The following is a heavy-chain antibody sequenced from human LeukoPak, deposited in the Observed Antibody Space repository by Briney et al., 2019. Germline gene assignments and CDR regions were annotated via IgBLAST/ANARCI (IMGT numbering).Heavy chain of an antibody. CDR3: AKDRGQKNYYYDSSRIN. J-gene: IGHJ4*02. CDR2: ISGSGGST. D-gene: IGHD3-22*01. CDR1: GFTFSSYA. Sequence: GGSLRLSCAASGFTFSSYAMSWVRQAPGKGLEWVSAISGSGGSTYYADSVKGRFTISRDNSKNTLYLQMNSLRAEDTAVYYCAKDRGQKNYYYDSSRINWGQGTLVTVSS. V-gene: IGHV3-23*01.